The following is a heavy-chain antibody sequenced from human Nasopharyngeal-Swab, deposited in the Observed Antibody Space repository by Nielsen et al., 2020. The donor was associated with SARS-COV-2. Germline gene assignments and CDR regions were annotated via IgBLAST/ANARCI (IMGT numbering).Heavy chain of an antibody. Sequence: GESLKISCPASGFTFGDYTMNWFRQAPGKGLEWVSFIRSKAHGGTTEYAASVKGRFTISRDDSKSIAYLQMNSLKTEDTGLYYCSRGHFEFDYWSQGTLVTVSS. CDR3: SRGHFEFDY. CDR2: IRSKAHGGTT. CDR1: GFTFGDYT. V-gene: IGHV3-49*03. D-gene: IGHD3-3*02. J-gene: IGHJ4*02.